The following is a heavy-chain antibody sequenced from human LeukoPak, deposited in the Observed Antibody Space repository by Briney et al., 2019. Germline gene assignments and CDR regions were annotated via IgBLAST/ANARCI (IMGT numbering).Heavy chain of an antibody. J-gene: IGHJ4*02. Sequence: GGSLRLSCAASGFTFSSYGMHWVRQAPGKGLEWVAVISYDGSSKYYGDSVKGRFTITRDNSKNTLYLQMNSLRPEDTAVYYCAKDVVGARYNYFDYWGQGTLVTVSS. V-gene: IGHV3-30*18. CDR3: AKDVVGARYNYFDY. CDR2: ISYDGSSK. CDR1: GFTFSSYG. D-gene: IGHD1-26*01.